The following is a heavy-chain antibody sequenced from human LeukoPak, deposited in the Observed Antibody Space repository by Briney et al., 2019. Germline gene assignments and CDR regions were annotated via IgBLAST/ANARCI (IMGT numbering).Heavy chain of an antibody. CDR3: ARGVRRSYFDYYMDV. J-gene: IGHJ6*03. CDR2: IYYSGTT. Sequence: PSETLSLTCTVSRGSISSYYWSWIRQPPGKGLEWIGYIYYSGTTNYNPSLKSRVTISINTSRNQFSLKLSSVTAADTAVYYCARGVRRSYFDYYMDVWGKGTTVTVSS. V-gene: IGHV4-59*01. CDR1: RGSISSYY. D-gene: IGHD4-17*01.